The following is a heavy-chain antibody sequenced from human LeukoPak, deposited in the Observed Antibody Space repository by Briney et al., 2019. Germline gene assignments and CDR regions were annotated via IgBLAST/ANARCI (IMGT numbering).Heavy chain of an antibody. CDR1: GFTFSNYA. CDR2: ISGSDYST. J-gene: IGHJ5*02. D-gene: IGHD6-13*01. Sequence: PGGSLRLSCAASGFTFSNYAMSWVRQAPGKGLEWVSTISGSDYSTYYADSVKGRFTISRDNSKNTLYLQMNSLRGEDTAVYYCAKGGYSSNWPRFDPWGQGTLVTVSS. CDR3: AKGGYSSNWPRFDP. V-gene: IGHV3-23*01.